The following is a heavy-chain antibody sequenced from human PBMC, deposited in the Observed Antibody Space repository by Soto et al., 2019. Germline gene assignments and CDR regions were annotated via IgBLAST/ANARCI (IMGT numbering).Heavy chain of an antibody. V-gene: IGHV5-51*01. D-gene: IGHD3-22*01. CDR2: IFPSDSDT. CDR3: ARKDKSGYFNWFDP. CDR1: GYRFTSYW. J-gene: IGHJ5*02. Sequence: GESLKISCRTSGYRFTSYWIASVLQMPGKGLEWMGIIFPSDSDTRYSPSFQGQVTISADRSTSTVFLQWASLKASDTAVYFCARKDKSGYFNWFDPWGQGTLVTVSS.